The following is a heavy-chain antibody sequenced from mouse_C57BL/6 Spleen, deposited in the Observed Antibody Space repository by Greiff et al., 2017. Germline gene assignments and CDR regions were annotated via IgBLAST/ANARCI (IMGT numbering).Heavy chain of an antibody. D-gene: IGHD1-1*01. CDR3: ARHEEGYYGSSSFDY. V-gene: IGHV1-62-2*01. Sequence: VQVVESGAELVKPGASVKLSCKASGYTFTEYTIHWVKQRSGQGLEWIGWFYPGSGSIKYNEKFKDKATLTADKSSSTVYMELSRLTSEDSAVYFCARHEEGYYGSSSFDYWGQGTTLTVSS. CDR1: GYTFTEYT. CDR2: FYPGSGSI. J-gene: IGHJ2*01.